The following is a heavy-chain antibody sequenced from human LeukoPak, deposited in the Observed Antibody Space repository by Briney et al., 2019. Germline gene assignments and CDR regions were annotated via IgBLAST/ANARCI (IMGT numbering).Heavy chain of an antibody. J-gene: IGHJ3*02. CDR3: VRVCTSTSCYGFDM. V-gene: IGHV3-7*01. Sequence: GGSLRLSCVASGFTFSSYWMSWVRQAPGKGLEWVANIKQDGSEKYYVDSVKGRFTISRDNAKNSVYPQMSSLRAEDTAVYYCVRVCTSTSCYGFDMWGQGTMVTVSS. D-gene: IGHD2-2*01. CDR2: IKQDGSEK. CDR1: GFTFSSYW.